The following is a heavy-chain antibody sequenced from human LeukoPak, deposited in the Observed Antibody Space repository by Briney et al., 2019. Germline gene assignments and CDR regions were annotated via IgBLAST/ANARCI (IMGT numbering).Heavy chain of an antibody. J-gene: IGHJ4*02. CDR2: INHSGST. CDR1: GGSFSGYY. CDR3: ARVGGYSYGPFDY. D-gene: IGHD5-18*01. V-gene: IGHV4-34*01. Sequence: SETLSLTCAVYGGSFSGYYWSWIRQPPGKGLEWIGEINHSGSTNYNPSLKSRVTISVDTSKNQFSLKLSSVTAADTAVYYCARVGGYSYGPFDYWAREPWSPSPQ.